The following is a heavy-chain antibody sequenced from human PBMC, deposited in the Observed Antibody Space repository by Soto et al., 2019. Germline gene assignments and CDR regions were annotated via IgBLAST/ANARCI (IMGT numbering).Heavy chain of an antibody. CDR3: VRQGIGNLHGLVDV. CDR2: VYSTGGT. J-gene: IGHJ6*02. Sequence: QVQLQQSGPGLVKPSETLSLTCSVSSGPTSSHNWGWIRQTPGRGLEWIGYVYSTGGTSYNPSLNRRVNISADTSTTHISLTLTSVTAADTAVYYCVRQGIGNLHGLVDVWGQGTTVRVSS. D-gene: IGHD1-1*01. V-gene: IGHV4-59*08. CDR1: SGPTSSHN.